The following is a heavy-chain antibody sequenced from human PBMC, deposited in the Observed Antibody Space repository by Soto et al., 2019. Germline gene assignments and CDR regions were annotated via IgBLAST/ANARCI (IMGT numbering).Heavy chain of an antibody. Sequence: EVQLVESGGNLVQPGGSLRLSCAASGFTFSNYFKHWVRQAPGKGLVWVSRINSDGSTTSYADSVKGRFTISRDNAKNTLYLQMNSLRAEDTAVYYCTRGNYYGMDVWGQGTTVTVSS. V-gene: IGHV3-74*01. CDR2: INSDGSTT. J-gene: IGHJ6*02. CDR3: TRGNYYGMDV. CDR1: GFTFSNYF.